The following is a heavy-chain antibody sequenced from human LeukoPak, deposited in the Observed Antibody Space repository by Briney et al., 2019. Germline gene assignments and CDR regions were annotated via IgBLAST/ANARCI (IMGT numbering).Heavy chain of an antibody. J-gene: IGHJ4*02. V-gene: IGHV4-34*01. CDR3: ARSDGDYVGRRAGFDY. Sequence: PSETLSLTCAVYGGSFSGYYWSWMRQPPGKGLEWIGEINHSGSTNYNPSLKSRVTISVDTSKNQFSLKLSSVTAADTAVYYCARSDGDYVGRRAGFDYWGQGTLVTVSS. D-gene: IGHD4-17*01. CDR2: INHSGST. CDR1: GGSFSGYY.